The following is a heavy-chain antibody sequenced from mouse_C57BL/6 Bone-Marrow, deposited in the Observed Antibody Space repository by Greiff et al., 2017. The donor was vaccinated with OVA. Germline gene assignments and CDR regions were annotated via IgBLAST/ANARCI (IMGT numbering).Heavy chain of an antibody. CDR1: GYTFTSYG. D-gene: IGHD1-1*01. CDR2: IYPRSGNT. V-gene: IGHV1-81*01. Sequence: QVQLQQSGAELARPGASVKLSCKASGYTFTSYGISWVKQRTGQGLEWIGEIYPRSGNTYYKEKFKGKATLNADKSSSTAYMELRSLTSEDAAVYFCARYGYGSSYWYFDVWGTGTTVTVSS. CDR3: ARYGYGSSYWYFDV. J-gene: IGHJ1*03.